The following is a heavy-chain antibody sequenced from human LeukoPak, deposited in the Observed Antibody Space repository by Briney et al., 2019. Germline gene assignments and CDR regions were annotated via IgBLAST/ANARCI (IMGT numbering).Heavy chain of an antibody. CDR1: GFTFGVHY. J-gene: IGHJ4*02. V-gene: IGHV3-72*01. Sequence: PGGSPRLSCAASGFTFGVHYMDWVRQTPGKGLEWVGCTRNKANSYSTEYAATVKGRFNISRHESKNSLYLQMSSLKTEDTAVYFCARGKTATFRGPYFDYWVQGTLVTVSS. CDR2: TRNKANSYST. CDR3: ARGKTATFRGPYFDY. D-gene: IGHD5-24*01.